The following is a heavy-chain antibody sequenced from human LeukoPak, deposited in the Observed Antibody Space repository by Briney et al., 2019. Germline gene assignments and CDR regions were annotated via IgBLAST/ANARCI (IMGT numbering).Heavy chain of an antibody. CDR2: INPSGGST. CDR1: GYTFTSYY. J-gene: IGHJ6*02. V-gene: IGHV1-46*01. Sequence: ASVKVSCKASGYTFTSYYMHWVRQAPGQGLEWMGIINPSGGSTSYAQKFQGRVTTTRDTSTSTVYMELSSLRSEDTAVYYCAREKVMVRGVIYYYYYGMDVWGQGTTVTVSS. D-gene: IGHD3-10*01. CDR3: AREKVMVRGVIYYYYYGMDV.